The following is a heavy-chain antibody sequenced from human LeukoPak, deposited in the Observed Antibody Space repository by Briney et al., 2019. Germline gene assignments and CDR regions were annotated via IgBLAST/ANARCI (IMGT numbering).Heavy chain of an antibody. CDR1: GGSFSGYY. CDR3: ARGPDCGGDCYPGYMDV. J-gene: IGHJ6*03. CDR2: INHSGST. D-gene: IGHD2-21*02. Sequence: PSETLSLTCAVYGGSFSGYYWSWIRQPPGKGLEWIGEINHSGSTNYNPSLKSRVTISEDTSKNQFSLKLSSVTAADTAVYYCARGPDCGGDCYPGYMDVWGKGTTVTVSS. V-gene: IGHV4-34*01.